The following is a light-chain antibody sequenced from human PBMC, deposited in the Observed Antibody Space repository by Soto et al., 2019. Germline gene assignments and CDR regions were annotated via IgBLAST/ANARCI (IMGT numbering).Light chain of an antibody. Sequence: QSALTQPASVSGSPGQSITISCTGTSSDVGGYNYVSWYQHHPGKAPKLMIFDVSNRPSGVSNRFSGSKSGNTASLTISGIQDEDEADYYCSSYTASSTYVFGTGTKVTVL. J-gene: IGLJ1*01. CDR1: SSDVGGYNY. CDR2: DVS. V-gene: IGLV2-14*03. CDR3: SSYTASSTYV.